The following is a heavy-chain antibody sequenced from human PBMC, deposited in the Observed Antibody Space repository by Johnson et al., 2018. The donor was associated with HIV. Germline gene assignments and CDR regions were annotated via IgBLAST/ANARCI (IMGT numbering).Heavy chain of an antibody. CDR2: INSGGGT. CDR1: GFIVSSNF. V-gene: IGHV3-66*01. D-gene: IGHD2-21*01. CDR3: ARRAYCGGCSYIGFDL. Sequence: VQLVESGGGVVRPGGSLRLSCAVSGFIVSSNFMSWVRQAPGKGLEWVSVINSGGGTYYADSVTGRFTISRDNSKNSLYLQMSSLQTEDTAVYYCARRAYCGGCSYIGFDLWGQGTMVTVSS. J-gene: IGHJ3*01.